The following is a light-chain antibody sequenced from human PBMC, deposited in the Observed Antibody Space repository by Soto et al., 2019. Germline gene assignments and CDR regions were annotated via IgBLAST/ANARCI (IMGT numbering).Light chain of an antibody. CDR3: QSYDSSLSGYV. CDR2: ENN. V-gene: IGLV1-40*01. J-gene: IGLJ1*01. Sequence: SVLTQPPSVSEAPGQRVTISCTGSSSNIGAGYEAHWYQQVPGTAPKLLIYENNNRPSGVPDRFSGSMSGTSASLAITGLQAEDEAEYYCQSYDSSLSGYVFGTGTKVTVL. CDR1: SSNIGAGYE.